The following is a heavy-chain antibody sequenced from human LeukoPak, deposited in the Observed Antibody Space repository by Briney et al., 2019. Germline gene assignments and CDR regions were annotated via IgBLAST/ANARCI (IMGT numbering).Heavy chain of an antibody. D-gene: IGHD1-1*01. CDR2: ISGSSTYI. V-gene: IGHV3-21*01. J-gene: IGHJ4*02. CDR1: GFPFSSYS. CDR3: ARLSNAPGGGASDY. Sequence: GGSLRLSCAASGFPFSSYSMNWVRQAPGKGLEWVSSISGSSTYIDYADSVKGRFTISRDNAKDSLYLQMNSLRAEDTAVYYCARLSNAPGGGASDYWGQGTLVTVSS.